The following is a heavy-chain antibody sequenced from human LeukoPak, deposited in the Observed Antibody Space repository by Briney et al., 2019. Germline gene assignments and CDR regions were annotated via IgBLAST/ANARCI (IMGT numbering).Heavy chain of an antibody. CDR1: GFTYSNHA. J-gene: IGHJ4*02. V-gene: IGHV3-23*01. CDR2: INGWGGST. Sequence: GGSLRLSRAASGFTYSNHAMSLVREAPGKGLEGVSAINGWGGSTFYADSVKGRFPISRDTSKNTLYLQMNSLRAEDTAIYYCAHPPTVTIFHYWGQGTLVTVSS. CDR3: AHPPTVTIFHY. D-gene: IGHD4-11*01.